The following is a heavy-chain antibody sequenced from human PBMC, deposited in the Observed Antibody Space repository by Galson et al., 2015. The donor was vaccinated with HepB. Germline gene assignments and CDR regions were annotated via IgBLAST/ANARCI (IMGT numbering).Heavy chain of an antibody. J-gene: IGHJ4*02. Sequence: QVQLQESGPGLVKPSETLSLTCAISGGSISSGGFSWSWIRQPPGKGLEWIGYIYYSGTTYYNPSLESRVSISVDTSKNQFSLRLSSVTAADTAVYYCARGTYYDVLTAQIWGQGMLVTVSS. D-gene: IGHD3-9*01. CDR1: GGSISSGGFS. CDR2: IYYSGTT. V-gene: IGHV4-30-4*07. CDR3: ARGTYYDVLTAQI.